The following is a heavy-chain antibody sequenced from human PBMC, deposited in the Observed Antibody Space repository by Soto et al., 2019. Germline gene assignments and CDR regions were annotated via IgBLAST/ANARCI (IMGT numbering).Heavy chain of an antibody. V-gene: IGHV3-9*01. D-gene: IGHD2-8*01. CDR2: ISWKSGSI. CDR1: GFIFDDYA. J-gene: IGHJ3*02. Sequence: EVQLVESGGGLVQPGRSLRLSCAASGFIFDDYAMHWVRQAPGKGLEWVSGISWKSGSIGYADSVKGRFTISRDNAKNSLYLQMNSLRPEDTALYFCAKGVVLMDGAFDIWGQGTMVTVSS. CDR3: AKGVVLMDGAFDI.